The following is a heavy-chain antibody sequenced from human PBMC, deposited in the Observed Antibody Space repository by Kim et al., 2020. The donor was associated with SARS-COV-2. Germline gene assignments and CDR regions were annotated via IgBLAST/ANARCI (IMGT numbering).Heavy chain of an antibody. CDR3: ARSYSSSWYGDYYYYYGMDV. CDR2: IGTAGDT. CDR1: GFTFSSYD. Sequence: GGSLRLSCAASGFTFSSYDMHWVRQATGKGLEWVSAIGTAGDTYYPGSVKGRFTISRENAKNSLYLQMNSVRAGDTAVYYCARSYSSSWYGDYYYYYGMDVWGQGTTVTVSS. V-gene: IGHV3-13*04. J-gene: IGHJ6*02. D-gene: IGHD6-13*01.